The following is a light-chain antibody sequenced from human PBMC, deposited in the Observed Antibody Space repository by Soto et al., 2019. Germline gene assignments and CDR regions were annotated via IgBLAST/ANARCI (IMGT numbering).Light chain of an antibody. V-gene: IGKV1-12*01. J-gene: IGKJ1*01. CDR2: TGS. CDR3: QQTISFPPT. Sequence: DSQMTPSRSSVSRSVADRVTITGRASQAIDSWLAWYQQKPGEAPKLLIFTGSLLHSGVPPRFSGSGSGTDFTLTISSLQPEDFATYYCQQTISFPPTFGRGTKVDIK. CDR1: QAIDSW.